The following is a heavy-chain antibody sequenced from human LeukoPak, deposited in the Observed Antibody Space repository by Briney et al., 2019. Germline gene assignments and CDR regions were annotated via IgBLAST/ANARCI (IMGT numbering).Heavy chain of an antibody. V-gene: IGHV3-7*01. J-gene: IGHJ4*02. Sequence: GGSLRLSCAASGFTFSSYWMSWVRQAPGKGLEWLANIKQDGTEKNYLNSVKGRFTISRDNAKNSLYLQMNSLRAEDTAVYYCVRDYSGWGQGTLVTVSS. D-gene: IGHD1-26*01. CDR1: GFTFSSYW. CDR2: IKQDGTEK. CDR3: VRDYSG.